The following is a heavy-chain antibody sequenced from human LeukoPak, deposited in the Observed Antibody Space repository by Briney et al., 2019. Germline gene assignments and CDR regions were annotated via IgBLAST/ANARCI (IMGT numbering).Heavy chain of an antibody. D-gene: IGHD3-22*01. CDR3: ARDPDEDYYDSSGYYY. CDR1: GGTFSSYA. J-gene: IGHJ4*02. Sequence: SVKVSCKASGGTFSSYAISWVRQAPGQGLEWMGRIIPIFGIANYAQKFQGRVTITADKSTSTAYMELSSLRSEDTAVYYCARDPDEDYYDSSGYYYWGQGTLVTVSP. CDR2: IIPIFGIA. V-gene: IGHV1-69*04.